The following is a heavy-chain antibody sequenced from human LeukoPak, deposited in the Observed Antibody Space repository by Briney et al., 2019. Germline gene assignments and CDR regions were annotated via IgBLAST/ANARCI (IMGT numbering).Heavy chain of an antibody. CDR3: ARFGPTYQLPYRAFLDY. CDR1: GFTFADYA. J-gene: IGHJ4*02. Sequence: GGSLRLSCTASGFTFADYAMTWVRQAPGKGLEWVAYIRGNGYGGTTGYAASVKDRFIISRDDSKSIAYLQMNSLKTEDTALYYCARFGPTYQLPYRAFLDYWGQGTLVSASS. CDR2: IRGNGYGGTT. V-gene: IGHV3-49*04. D-gene: IGHD2-2*02.